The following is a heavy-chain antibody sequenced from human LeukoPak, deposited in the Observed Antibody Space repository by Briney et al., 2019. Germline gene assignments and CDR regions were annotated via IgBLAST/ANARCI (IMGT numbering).Heavy chain of an antibody. CDR3: ARTSRHYYGSGSNLTPWPAGMDV. J-gene: IGHJ6*02. CDR2: IYYSGST. V-gene: IGHV4-59*01. D-gene: IGHD3-10*01. Sequence: SETLSPSCTVSGASMSGFFWTWIRQPPEKGLEWIGSIYYSGSTKYNPSLKSRVTMSVDTSKNQFSLQLNSATAADTAVYYCARTSRHYYGSGSNLTPWPAGMDVWGQGTTVTVSS. CDR1: GASMSGFF.